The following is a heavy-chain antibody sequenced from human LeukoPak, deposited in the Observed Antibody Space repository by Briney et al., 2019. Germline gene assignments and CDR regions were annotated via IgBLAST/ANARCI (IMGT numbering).Heavy chain of an antibody. CDR1: GASLGSGTYS. J-gene: IGHJ2*01. Sequence: SETLSLTCAESGASLGSGTYSWGWIRQPPGKGLEWVGDIYHSGATHYNPSLESRVAISVDRAKKEVSLNLTSVTAADSAVYYCPKGGWGWYFALWGRGALVTVSS. D-gene: IGHD3-16*01. CDR3: PKGGWGWYFAL. CDR2: IYHSGAT. V-gene: IGHV4-30-2*01.